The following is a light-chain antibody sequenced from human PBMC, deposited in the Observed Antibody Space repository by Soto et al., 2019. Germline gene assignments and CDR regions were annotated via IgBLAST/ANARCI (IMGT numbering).Light chain of an antibody. CDR3: KQLNSYPIT. Sequence: AIWMTQSPSSLSASTGDRVTISCRMSQSISSYLAWYQQKPGKDPKIMIYAASTLQSGVKSRFSGSGSGTDFTLTIRSMQPEDFATYFCKQLNSYPITFGTVQRLEIK. CDR2: AAS. J-gene: IGKJ5*01. V-gene: IGKV1D-8*02. CDR1: QSISSY.